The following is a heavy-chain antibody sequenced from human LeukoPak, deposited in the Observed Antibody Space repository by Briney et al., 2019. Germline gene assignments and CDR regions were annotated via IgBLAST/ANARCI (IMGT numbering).Heavy chain of an antibody. CDR2: IYYSGST. CDR3: ARGGTYGYY. Sequence: PSETLSPTCTVSGGSISSYYWSWIRQPPGKGLEWIGYIYYSGSTNYNPSLKSRVTISVDTSKNQFSLKLISMTSADTAVYYCARGGTYGYYWGQGTLVTVSS. CDR1: GGSISSYY. V-gene: IGHV4-59*01. J-gene: IGHJ4*02. D-gene: IGHD5-18*01.